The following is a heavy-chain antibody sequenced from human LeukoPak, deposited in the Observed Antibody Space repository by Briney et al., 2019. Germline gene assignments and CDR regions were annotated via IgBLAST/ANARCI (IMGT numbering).Heavy chain of an antibody. CDR3: AGIAAAGTLETFDI. CDR2: INRSGST. V-gene: IGHV4-34*01. Sequence: PSETLSLTCAVYGGSFSGYYWSWIRQPPGKGLEWIGEINRSGSTNYNPSLKSRVTISVDTSKNQFSLKLSSVTAADTAVYYCAGIAAAGTLETFDIWGQGTMVTVSS. D-gene: IGHD6-13*01. CDR1: GGSFSGYY. J-gene: IGHJ3*02.